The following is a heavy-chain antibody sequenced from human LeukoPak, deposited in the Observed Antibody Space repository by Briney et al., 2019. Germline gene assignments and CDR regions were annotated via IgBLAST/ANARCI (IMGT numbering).Heavy chain of an antibody. CDR2: IKSKTDGGTT. CDR3: TTTRWLVNWIYFDY. CDR1: GFTFSSYE. D-gene: IGHD6-19*01. V-gene: IGHV3-15*01. Sequence: NPGGSLRLSCAASGFTFSSYEMSWVRQAPGKGLEWVGRIKSKTDGGTTDYAAPVKGRFTISRDDSKNTLYLQMNSLKTEDTAVYYCTTTRWLVNWIYFDYWGQGTLVTVSS. J-gene: IGHJ4*02.